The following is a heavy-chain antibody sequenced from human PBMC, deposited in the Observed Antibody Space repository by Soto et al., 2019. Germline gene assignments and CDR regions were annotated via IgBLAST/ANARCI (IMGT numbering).Heavy chain of an antibody. Sequence: EASVKVSCKASGFTFTSSAVQWVRQARGQRLEWIGWIVVGSGNTNYAQKFQERVTITRDMSTSTAYMELSSLRSEDTAVYYCAAASLYYYDSSGYPPPTYWGQGTLVPVSS. CDR2: IVVGSGNT. D-gene: IGHD3-22*01. V-gene: IGHV1-58*01. CDR1: GFTFTSSA. J-gene: IGHJ4*02. CDR3: AAASLYYYDSSGYPPPTY.